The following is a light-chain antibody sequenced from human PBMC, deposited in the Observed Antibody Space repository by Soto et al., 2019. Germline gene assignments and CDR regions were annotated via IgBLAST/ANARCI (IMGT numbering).Light chain of an antibody. CDR3: QQYNSYSWT. CDR2: DAS. V-gene: IGKV1-5*01. CDR1: QSIRSW. J-gene: IGKJ1*01. Sequence: DIQMTQSPSTLSASVGDRVTITCRASQSIRSWLAWYQQKPGKAPRLLIYDASTMATGVPARFSGSGSGTEFPLTISRLQPDDFANYYRQQYNSYSWTFGQGTKLDIK.